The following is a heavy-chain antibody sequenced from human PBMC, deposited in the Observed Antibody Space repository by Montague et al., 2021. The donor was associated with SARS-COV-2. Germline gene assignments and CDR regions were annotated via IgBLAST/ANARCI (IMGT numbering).Heavy chain of an antibody. V-gene: IGHV4-4*07. Sequence: SETLSLTCSVSGDSISRYYWSWIRQSYGKGLEWIGRIYTGGDVKXNPALQSRVSMSVDTSKSQVSLNVTSVTAADTAVYYCARAIWHLDVWGRGILVTVSS. CDR2: IYTGGDV. J-gene: IGHJ2*01. CDR1: GDSISRYY. CDR3: ARAIWHLDV.